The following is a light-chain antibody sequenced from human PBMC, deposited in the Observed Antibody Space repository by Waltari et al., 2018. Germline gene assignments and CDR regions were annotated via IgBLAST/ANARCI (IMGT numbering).Light chain of an antibody. J-gene: IGKJ4*01. CDR1: QSVTSIS. Sequence: EFVLTQSPGPLSFSPGDRAPLSCPASQSVTSISLTWYQQKLGQAPRLLIYGTSSRATGIPDRFSGSGSGTDFTLTISRLEPEDFAVYYCQQYDGEVVTFGGGTKVEI. V-gene: IGKV3-20*01. CDR2: GTS. CDR3: QQYDGEVVT.